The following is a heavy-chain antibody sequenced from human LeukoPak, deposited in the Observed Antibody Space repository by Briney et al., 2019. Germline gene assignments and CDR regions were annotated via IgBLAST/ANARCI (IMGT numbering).Heavy chain of an antibody. CDR1: GFTFSRFA. CDR3: ARGGGDWGQPNSYNWFDP. V-gene: IGHV3-30-3*01. Sequence: GRSLRLSCAASGFTFSRFAMPWVRQAPGKGLEWVAVMSYDGSNEYYAASVKGRFTISRDNSKNTLYLQMNSLRAEDTAVYYCARGGGDWGQPNSYNWFDPWGQGTLVTVSS. J-gene: IGHJ5*02. D-gene: IGHD2-21*01. CDR2: MSYDGSNE.